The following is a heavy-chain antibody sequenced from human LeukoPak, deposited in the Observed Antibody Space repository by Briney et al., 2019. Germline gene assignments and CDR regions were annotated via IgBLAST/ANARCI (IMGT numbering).Heavy chain of an antibody. Sequence: GASVKVSCKASGYTFTSYDINWVRQATGQGLEWMGWMNPNSGNTGYAQKFQGRVTMTRNTSMSTAYVELSSLRSEDTAVYYCARVGSSSWYDYYYYYMDVWGKGTTVTVSS. D-gene: IGHD6-13*01. CDR1: GYTFTSYD. CDR2: MNPNSGNT. CDR3: ARVGSSSWYDYYYYYMDV. J-gene: IGHJ6*03. V-gene: IGHV1-8*01.